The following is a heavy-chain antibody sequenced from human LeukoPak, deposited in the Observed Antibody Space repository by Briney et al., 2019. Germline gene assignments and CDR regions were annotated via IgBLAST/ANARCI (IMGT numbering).Heavy chain of an antibody. CDR2: IGTAGDT. V-gene: IGHV3-13*01. CDR1: GFTFSSYD. D-gene: IGHD3-22*01. J-gene: IGHJ4*02. Sequence: GGSLRLSCAASGFTFSSYDMHWVRQATGKGLEWVSAIGTAGDTYYPGSVKGRFTISRENAKNSLYLQMSSLSAEDTAVYYCARGSGYYYNYWGQGTLVTVSS. CDR3: ARGSGYYYNY.